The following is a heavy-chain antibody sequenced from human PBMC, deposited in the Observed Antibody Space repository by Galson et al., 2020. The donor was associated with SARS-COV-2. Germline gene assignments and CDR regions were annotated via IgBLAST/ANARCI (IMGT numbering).Heavy chain of an antibody. CDR1: GGPISRSNYH. J-gene: IGHJ4*02. Sequence: SQTLSLTCTVSGGPISRSNYHWGWIRQPPGKGLEWIGSIYYSGSTYYNPSLKSRVSISVDTSKNQFSLKLSSVTAADTAVYYCARHGRGELLFPFDYWGQGILVTVSS. CDR3: ARHGRGELLFPFDY. D-gene: IGHD1-26*01. CDR2: IYYSGST. V-gene: IGHV4-39*01.